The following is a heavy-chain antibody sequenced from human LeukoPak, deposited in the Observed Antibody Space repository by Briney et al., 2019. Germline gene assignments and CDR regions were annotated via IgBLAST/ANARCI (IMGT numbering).Heavy chain of an antibody. J-gene: IGHJ4*02. D-gene: IGHD6-19*01. CDR2: IYYSGST. CDR3: ARDTSSGWHHFDY. CDR1: GGSISSYY. V-gene: IGHV4-59*01. Sequence: SETLSLTCTVSGGSISSYYWSWIRQPPGKGLEWIGYIYYSGSTNYNPSLKSRVTISVDTSKNQFPLKLSSVTAADTAVYYCARDTSSGWHHFDYWGQGTLVTVSS.